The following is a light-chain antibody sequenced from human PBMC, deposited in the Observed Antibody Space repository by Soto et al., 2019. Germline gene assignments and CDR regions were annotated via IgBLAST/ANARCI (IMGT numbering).Light chain of an antibody. CDR2: GAS. V-gene: IGKV3-15*01. CDR1: QSVGSN. Sequence: ETVMTQSPATLSVSPGERATLSCRAGQSVGSNLAWYQQKPGQAPRLLIYGASTRATGIPARFSGSGSGTEFTLTITSLQSEDFAVYYCQQYNNWPPWTFGQGTKVEIK. CDR3: QQYNNWPPWT. J-gene: IGKJ1*01.